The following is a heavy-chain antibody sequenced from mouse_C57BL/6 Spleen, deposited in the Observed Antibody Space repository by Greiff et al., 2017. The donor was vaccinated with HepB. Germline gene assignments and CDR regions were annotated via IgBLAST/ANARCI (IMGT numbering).Heavy chain of an antibody. V-gene: IGHV5-4*01. Sequence: EVQLQESGGGLVKPGGSLKLSCAASGFTFSSYAMSWVRQTPEKRLEWVATISDGGSYTYYPDNVKGRFTISRDNAKNNLYLQMSHLKSEDTAMYYCARDRGIRWYFDVWGTGTTVTVSS. CDR1: GFTFSSYA. J-gene: IGHJ1*03. D-gene: IGHD2-4*01. CDR3: ARDRGIRWYFDV. CDR2: ISDGGSYT.